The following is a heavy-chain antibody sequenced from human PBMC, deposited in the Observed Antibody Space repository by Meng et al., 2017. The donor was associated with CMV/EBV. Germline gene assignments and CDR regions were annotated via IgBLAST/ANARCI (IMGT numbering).Heavy chain of an antibody. V-gene: IGHV3-23*03. CDR2: IYSGGSST. D-gene: IGHD3-10*01. Sequence: GESLKISCAASGFTFSSYAMSWVRQAPGKGLEWVSVIYSGGSSTYYADSVKGRFTISRDNSKNTLYLQMNSLRAEDTAVYYCAKCARVYYYGMDVWGQGTTVTVSS. CDR1: GFTFSSYA. J-gene: IGHJ6*02. CDR3: AKCARVYYYGMDV.